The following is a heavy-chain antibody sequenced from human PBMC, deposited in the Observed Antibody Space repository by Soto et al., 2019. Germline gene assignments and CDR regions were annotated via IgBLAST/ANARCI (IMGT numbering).Heavy chain of an antibody. CDR3: SRRPPRRLIDY. J-gene: IGHJ4*02. Sequence: SETLSLTCAVYGGSFSGYYWSWIRQPPGKGLEWIGEINHSGSTNYNPSLKSRVTISVDTSKNQFSLKLSSVTAADTAVYYFSRRPPRRLIDYWGPGTLVTVSS. CDR2: INHSGST. V-gene: IGHV4-34*01. CDR1: GGSFSGYY.